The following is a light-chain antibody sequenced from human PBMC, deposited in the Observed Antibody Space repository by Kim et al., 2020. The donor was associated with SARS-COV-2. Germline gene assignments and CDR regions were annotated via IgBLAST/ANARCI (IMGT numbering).Light chain of an antibody. CDR2: YDS. V-gene: IGLV3-21*04. Sequence: PGKTVRISGGGNNIGIKSVAWYQQKPGPAPVLVIYYDSDRPSGIPERFSGSNSGNTATLTISRVEAEDEADYYCQVWDSSSDHRVFGGGTKLTVL. J-gene: IGLJ3*02. CDR3: QVWDSSSDHRV. CDR1: NIGIKS.